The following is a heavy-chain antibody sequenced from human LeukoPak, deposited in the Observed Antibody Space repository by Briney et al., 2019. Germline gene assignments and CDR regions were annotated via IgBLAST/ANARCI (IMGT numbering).Heavy chain of an antibody. CDR1: GFTFSSYS. D-gene: IGHD6-6*01. J-gene: IGHJ4*02. Sequence: GGSLRLSCAASGFTFSSYSMNWVRQAPGKGLEWVSAISSSSSYIYYADSVKGRFTISRDNAKNSLYLQMNSLRAEDTAVYYCARDLGRYSSSSTGYWGQGTLVTVSS. CDR3: ARDLGRYSSSSTGY. V-gene: IGHV3-21*01. CDR2: ISSSSSYI.